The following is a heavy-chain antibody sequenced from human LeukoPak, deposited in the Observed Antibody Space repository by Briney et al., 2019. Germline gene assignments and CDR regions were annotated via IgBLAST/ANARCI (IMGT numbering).Heavy chain of an antibody. V-gene: IGHV1-2*02. J-gene: IGHJ3*02. CDR3: ARDCGGDCDAFDI. Sequence: ASVKVSCKASGYTSTGYYMHWVRQAPGQGLEWMGWINPNSGGTNYAQKFQGRVTMTRDTSISTAYMELSRLRSDDTAVYYCARDCGGDCDAFDIWGQGTMVTVSS. D-gene: IGHD2-21*02. CDR2: INPNSGGT. CDR1: GYTSTGYY.